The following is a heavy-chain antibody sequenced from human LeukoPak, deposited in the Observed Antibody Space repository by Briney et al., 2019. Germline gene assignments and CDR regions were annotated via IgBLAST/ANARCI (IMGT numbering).Heavy chain of an antibody. CDR2: IYHSGST. CDR1: GGSISGSNW. J-gene: IGHJ4*02. CDR3: ARTPLTGSSGPLDY. Sequence: PSGTPSLTCAVSGGSISGSNWWDWVRPSPGEGLGGIGEIYHSGSTNSNPSLTSRVTISVDKSKNQFSLTLNSVTAADTAVYYCARTPLTGSSGPLDYWGQGTLVTVSS. D-gene: IGHD3-22*01. V-gene: IGHV4-4*02.